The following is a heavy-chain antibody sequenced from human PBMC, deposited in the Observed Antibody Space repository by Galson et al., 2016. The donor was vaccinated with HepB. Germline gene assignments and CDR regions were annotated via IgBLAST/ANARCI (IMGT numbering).Heavy chain of an antibody. V-gene: IGHV3-23*01. CDR3: AKPPADRRWDLLPGDY. D-gene: IGHD1-26*01. CDR1: GFSFDDYG. Sequence: SLRLSCAASGFSFDDYGVTWVRQAPGKGLEWVSSISDGGLPHYADSVKGRFTISRDNYRKSVYLQMNSLRPEDTAMYYCAKPPADRRWDLLPGDYWGQGILVTVSS. J-gene: IGHJ4*02. CDR2: ISDGGLP.